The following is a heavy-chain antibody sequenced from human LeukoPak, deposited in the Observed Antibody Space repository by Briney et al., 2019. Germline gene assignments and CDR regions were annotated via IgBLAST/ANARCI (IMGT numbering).Heavy chain of an antibody. V-gene: IGHV4-34*01. CDR3: ARVSMVGGFDI. D-gene: IGHD2-15*01. CDR1: GGSFSGYY. J-gene: IGHJ3*02. Sequence: SETLSLTCAVYGGSFSGYYWSWIRQPPGKGLEWIGEINHSGSTNYNPSLKSRVTISVDTSKNQFSLKLSSVTAADTAVYYCARVSMVGGFDIWGQGTMVTVSS. CDR2: INHSGST.